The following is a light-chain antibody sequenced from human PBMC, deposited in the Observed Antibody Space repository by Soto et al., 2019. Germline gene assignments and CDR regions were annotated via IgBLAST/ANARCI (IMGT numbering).Light chain of an antibody. V-gene: IGKV3-11*01. Sequence: EIVLTQSPATLSMSPGERATLSCRASQSVSTYLAWYQQKPGQAPRLLIFDASNRASGNPSRFSGSGSGTNFTLTISRLEPEDFAVYFCQQRSHWPPLTFGGGTKVEIK. CDR2: DAS. J-gene: IGKJ4*01. CDR3: QQRSHWPPLT. CDR1: QSVSTY.